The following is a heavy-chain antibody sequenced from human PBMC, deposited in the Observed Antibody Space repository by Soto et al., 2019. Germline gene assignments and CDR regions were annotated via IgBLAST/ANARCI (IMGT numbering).Heavy chain of an antibody. CDR1: GFTFSNSA. Sequence: GGSLRLSCAPSGFTFSNSAMTWVRQAPGKGLEWVGVIWYDGSKKDYAESVKGRFTISRDNSKNMLYLQMNSLRADDTAVYYCASSINWGQGTLVTVSS. V-gene: IGHV3-33*08. CDR3: ASSIN. CDR2: IWYDGSKK. J-gene: IGHJ4*02.